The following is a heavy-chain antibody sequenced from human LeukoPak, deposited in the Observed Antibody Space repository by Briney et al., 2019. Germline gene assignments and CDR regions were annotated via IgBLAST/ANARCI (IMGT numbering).Heavy chain of an antibody. V-gene: IGHV3-23*01. Sequence: GGSLRLSCAASGFTFGSYAISWVRQAPGKGLEWVSAITASGAVTYYADSVKGRFTISRDNSKNTLYLQMNSLRAQDTAIYYCARHTGESGYTDAFDIWGQGTMVTVSS. J-gene: IGHJ3*02. CDR2: ITASGAVT. D-gene: IGHD3-22*01. CDR1: GFTFGSYA. CDR3: ARHTGESGYTDAFDI.